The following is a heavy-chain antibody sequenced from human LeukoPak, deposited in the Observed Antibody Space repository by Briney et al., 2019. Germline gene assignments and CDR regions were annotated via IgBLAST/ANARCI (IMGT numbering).Heavy chain of an antibody. J-gene: IGHJ3*02. Sequence: SETLSLTCTVSGGSISSSSYYWGWFRQPPGKGLEWIGNIYHSGSTYYNPSLKSRVTISVDTSKNQFSLKLSSVTAADTAVYYCARLGRGGSYLASAFDIWGQGTMVTVSS. V-gene: IGHV4-39*07. CDR2: IYHSGST. D-gene: IGHD1-26*01. CDR3: ARLGRGGSYLASAFDI. CDR1: GGSISSSSYY.